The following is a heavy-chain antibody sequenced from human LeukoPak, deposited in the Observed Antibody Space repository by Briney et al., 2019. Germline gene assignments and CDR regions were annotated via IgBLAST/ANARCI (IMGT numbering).Heavy chain of an antibody. Sequence: GASVKVSCKASGYTFTSYYMHWVRQAPGQGLEWMGIINPSGGSTSYAQKFQGRVTITADKSTSTAYMELSSLRSEDTAVYYCILAGTTTIFDYWGQGTLVTVSS. J-gene: IGHJ4*02. CDR1: GYTFTSYY. CDR3: ILAGTTTIFDY. CDR2: INPSGGST. V-gene: IGHV1-46*01. D-gene: IGHD6-19*01.